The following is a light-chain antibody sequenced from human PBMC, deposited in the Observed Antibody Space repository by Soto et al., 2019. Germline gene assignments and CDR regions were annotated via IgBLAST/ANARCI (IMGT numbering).Light chain of an antibody. CDR1: QSVSSN. V-gene: IGKV3-15*01. CDR2: DAS. CDR3: QQYGNWPET. Sequence: EIVMTQSPATLSVSPGERATLSCRASQSVSSNLAWYQQKVGQAPRLLIYDASTRATGVPARFSGSGSGTEFTLTISSLQSEDFAVYYCQQYGNWPETFGQGTKVDIK. J-gene: IGKJ1*01.